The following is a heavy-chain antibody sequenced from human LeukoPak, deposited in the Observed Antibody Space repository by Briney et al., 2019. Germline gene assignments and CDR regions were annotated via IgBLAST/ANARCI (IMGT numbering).Heavy chain of an antibody. J-gene: IGHJ4*02. D-gene: IGHD3-3*01. Sequence: SVKVSCKASGGTFSSYDISWVRQAPGQGLEWMGGIIPMSGTVNYAQKFQGRVTITADESTSTAYMELSSLRSEDTAVYYCARVLGNFWSGYSPYFDYWGQGTPVTVSS. CDR1: GGTFSSYD. CDR2: IIPMSGTV. V-gene: IGHV1-69*13. CDR3: ARVLGNFWSGYSPYFDY.